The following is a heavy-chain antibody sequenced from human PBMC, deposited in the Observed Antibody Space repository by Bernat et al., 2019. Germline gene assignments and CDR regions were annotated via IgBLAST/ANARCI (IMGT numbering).Heavy chain of an antibody. CDR2: INEGGSAT. V-gene: IGHV3-7*01. CDR1: GFTFSSYW. Sequence: EVQLVESGGGLVQPGGCLRLSCAASGFTFSSYWMTWVRQAPGKGLEWVANINEGGSATYYVDSVRGRFTISRDNAKNSLYLQMNSLRAEDTAVYYCARDNPRSSWHGGRIAVAGPLSFDPWGQGTLVTVSS. J-gene: IGHJ5*02. D-gene: IGHD6-19*01. CDR3: ARDNPRSSWHGGRIAVAGPLSFDP.